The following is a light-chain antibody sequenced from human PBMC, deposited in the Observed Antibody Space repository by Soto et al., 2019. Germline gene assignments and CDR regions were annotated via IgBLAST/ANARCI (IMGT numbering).Light chain of an antibody. J-gene: IGLJ1*01. V-gene: IGLV2-14*01. CDR2: EVS. CDR3: ISFTRSSTLV. Sequence: SALTQPASVSGSPGQSITISCTGTSSDIGAYNYVSWYQQHPGKAPRLIIFEVSDRPSGVSNRFSGSKSGNTASLTISGLQAEDEADYYCISFTRSSTLVFGDGTKLTVL. CDR1: SSDIGAYNY.